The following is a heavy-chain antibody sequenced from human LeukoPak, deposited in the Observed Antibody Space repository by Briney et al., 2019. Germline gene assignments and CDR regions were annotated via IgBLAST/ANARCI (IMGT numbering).Heavy chain of an antibody. CDR3: AKENKLRYFDWLPYYYYYGMDV. D-gene: IGHD3-9*01. CDR1: GFTFSSYA. V-gene: IGHV3-23*01. CDR2: ISGSGGST. Sequence: GSLRLSCAASGFTFSSYAMSWVRQAPGKGLEWVSAISGSGGSTYYADSVKGRFTISRDNSKNTLYLQMNSLRAEDTAVYYCAKENKLRYFDWLPYYYYYGMDVWGQGTTVTVSS. J-gene: IGHJ6*02.